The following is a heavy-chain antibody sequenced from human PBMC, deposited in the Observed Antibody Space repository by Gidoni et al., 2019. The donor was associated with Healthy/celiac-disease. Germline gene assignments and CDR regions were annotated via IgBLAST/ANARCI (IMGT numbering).Heavy chain of an antibody. J-gene: IGHJ2*01. V-gene: IGHV3-23*01. CDR2: ISGSGGST. CDR1: GFTFSSFA. Sequence: EVQLLESGGGWVQPGGSLRLSCAASGFTFSSFAMSWVRQAPGKGLEWVSAISGSGGSTYYADSVKGRFTISRDNSKNTLYLQMNSLRAEDTAVYYCAKETVVNWYFDLWGRGTLVTVSS. D-gene: IGHD2-21*01. CDR3: AKETVVNWYFDL.